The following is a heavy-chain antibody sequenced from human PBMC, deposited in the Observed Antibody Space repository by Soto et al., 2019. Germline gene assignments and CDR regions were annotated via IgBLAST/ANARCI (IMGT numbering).Heavy chain of an antibody. V-gene: IGHV3-11*01. CDR3: AREDAVATIPGAAFDI. Sequence: PGGSQRHSNTASGFNFIDYDSSWIRKAQGKGLEWVSYISSSGSTIYYADPVKGRFTISRDNAKNSLYMQMNSLRAEDTAVYYCAREDAVATIPGAAFDIWGQGTMVTVSS. CDR1: GFNFIDYD. D-gene: IGHD5-12*01. CDR2: ISSSGSTI. J-gene: IGHJ3*02.